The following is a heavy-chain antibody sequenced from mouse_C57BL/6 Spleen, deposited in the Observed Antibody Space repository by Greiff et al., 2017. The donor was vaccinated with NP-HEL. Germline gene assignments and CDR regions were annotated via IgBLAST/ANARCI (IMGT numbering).Heavy chain of an antibody. J-gene: IGHJ1*03. CDR3: ARGGTYYYGSLYWYFDV. D-gene: IGHD1-1*01. Sequence: VQLQQSGAELMKPGASVKLSCKATGYTFTGYWIEWVKQRPGHGLEWIGEILPGSGSTNYNEKFKGKATFTADTSSNTAYMQLSSLTTEDSAIYYCARGGTYYYGSLYWYFDVWGTGTTVTVSS. V-gene: IGHV1-9*01. CDR2: ILPGSGST. CDR1: GYTFTGYW.